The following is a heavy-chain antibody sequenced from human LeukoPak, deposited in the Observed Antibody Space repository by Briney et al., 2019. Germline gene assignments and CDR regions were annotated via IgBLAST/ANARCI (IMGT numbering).Heavy chain of an antibody. D-gene: IGHD5-18*01. J-gene: IGHJ4*02. Sequence: PGGSLRLSCAASGFTFSNYAMSWVRQAPGKGLEWVSSISNTDGSTYYADSVKGRFTISRDNPKNTLYLQMNSLRAEDTAMYYCTKGYRYPDYWGQGTLVTVSS. CDR1: GFTFSNYA. CDR3: TKGYRYPDY. CDR2: ISNTDGST. V-gene: IGHV3-23*01.